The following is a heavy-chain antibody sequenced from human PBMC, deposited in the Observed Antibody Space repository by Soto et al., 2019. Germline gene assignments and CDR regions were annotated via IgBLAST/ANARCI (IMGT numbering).Heavy chain of an antibody. Sequence: ASVKVSCKASGYTFTSYSMHWVRQAPGQRLEWMGWINTDNGKTRDSQRFQDRVTLTRDTSANTAYMELSSLTYEDTAVYYCARAGNCTSTTCFSGWLDPWGQGTLVTVSS. CDR3: ARAGNCTSTTCFSGWLDP. J-gene: IGHJ5*02. CDR2: INTDNGKT. D-gene: IGHD2-2*01. V-gene: IGHV1-3*04. CDR1: GYTFTSYS.